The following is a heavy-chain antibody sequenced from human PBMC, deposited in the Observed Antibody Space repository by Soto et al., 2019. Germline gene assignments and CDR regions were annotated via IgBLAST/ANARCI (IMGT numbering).Heavy chain of an antibody. J-gene: IGHJ4*02. Sequence: QVQLQESGPGLVKPSQTLSLTCTVSGGSISSGGYYWSWIRQHPGKGLEWIGYIYYSGSTYYNPSLKRRVNISVDTSKNQFSLKLSSVTAADTAVYYCARAIEVRGYEILYYFDYWGQGTLVTVSS. CDR1: GGSISSGGYY. CDR3: ARAIEVRGYEILYYFDY. V-gene: IGHV4-31*03. D-gene: IGHD5-12*01. CDR2: IYYSGST.